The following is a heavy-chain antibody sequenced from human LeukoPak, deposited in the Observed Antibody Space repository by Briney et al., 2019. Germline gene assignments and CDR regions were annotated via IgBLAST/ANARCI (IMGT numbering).Heavy chain of an antibody. J-gene: IGHJ4*02. Sequence: SQTLSLTCSVSDGSINSEGYYWSWIRQHPGKGLEYIGYIYRSGNTYYNPSLKSRLTISVDTSKNQFSLQLISVTAADTAVYYCARNYDDSLDFWGQGTLVTVSS. V-gene: IGHV4-31*03. CDR3: ARNYDDSLDF. D-gene: IGHD1-7*01. CDR1: DGSINSEGYY. CDR2: IYRSGNT.